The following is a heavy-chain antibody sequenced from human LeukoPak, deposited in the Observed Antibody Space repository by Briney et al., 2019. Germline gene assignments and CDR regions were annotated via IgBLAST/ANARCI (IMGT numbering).Heavy chain of an antibody. CDR3: ARLFGQYYFDY. D-gene: IGHD3-10*01. Sequence: PSETLSLTCTVSGGSISSSSYYWGWIRQPPGKGLEWIGSIYYSGSTYYNPSLKSQVTISVDTSKNQFSLKLSSVTAADTAVYYCARLFGQYYFDYWGQGTLVTVS. V-gene: IGHV4-39*01. CDR2: IYYSGST. CDR1: GGSISSSSYY. J-gene: IGHJ4*02.